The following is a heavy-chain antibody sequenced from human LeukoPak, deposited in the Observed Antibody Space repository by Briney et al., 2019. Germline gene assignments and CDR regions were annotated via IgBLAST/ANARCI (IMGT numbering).Heavy chain of an antibody. Sequence: SETLSLTCTVSGGSISSYYWSWIRQPAGKGLEWIGRIYTSGSTNYNPSLKSRVTMSVDTSKNQFSLKLSSVTAADTAVYYCAREEDFWSGAQDAFDIWGQGTMVTVSS. CDR3: AREEDFWSGAQDAFDI. J-gene: IGHJ3*02. CDR2: IYTSGST. V-gene: IGHV4-4*07. CDR1: GGSISSYY. D-gene: IGHD3-3*01.